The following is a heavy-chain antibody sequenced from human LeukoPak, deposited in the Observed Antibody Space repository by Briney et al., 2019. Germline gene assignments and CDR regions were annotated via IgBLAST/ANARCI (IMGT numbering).Heavy chain of an antibody. D-gene: IGHD3-3*01. Sequence: PSETLSLTCTVSGGSISSYYWSWVRQPPGKGLEWIGYIYYSGSTNYNPSLKSRVTMSLDTSKNQFSLKLTSVTAADTAVYYCARETYNFWSGYPDYWGQGALVTVSS. CDR3: ARETYNFWSGYPDY. J-gene: IGHJ4*02. CDR2: IYYSGST. CDR1: GGSISSYY. V-gene: IGHV4-59*01.